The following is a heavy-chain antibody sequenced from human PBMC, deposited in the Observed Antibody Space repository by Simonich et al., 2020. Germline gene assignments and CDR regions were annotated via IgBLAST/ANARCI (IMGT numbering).Heavy chain of an antibody. CDR1: GFTFSSYA. Sequence: QVQLVESGGGVVQPGRSLRLSCAASGFTFSSYAMHWVRQAPGKGREGVTGNSYGGRKKDYADSVNGRFPISRDNSKNTLYLQMNSLRAEDTAVYYCARDGERYCGGDCYSYFDYWGQGTLVTVSS. D-gene: IGHD2-21*02. V-gene: IGHV3-30*07. CDR2: NSYGGRKK. J-gene: IGHJ4*02. CDR3: ARDGERYCGGDCYSYFDY.